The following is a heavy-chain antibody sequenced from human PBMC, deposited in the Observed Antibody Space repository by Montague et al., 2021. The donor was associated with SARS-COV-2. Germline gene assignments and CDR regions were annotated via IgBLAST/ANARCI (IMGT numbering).Heavy chain of an antibody. CDR1: GGSMIGYN. CDR3: ARGINSAGSYYYHLDV. D-gene: IGHD5-24*01. Sequence: SETLSLTCNVAGGSMIGYNWSWIRQPPGKGLQLIWFMNNSDNTSYNLSLNSRVNISVETFKQQFSLRLSSVTAADTAVYFCARGINSAGSYYYHLDVWGQGATVTVSS. CDR2: MNNSDNT. V-gene: IGHV4-59*01. J-gene: IGHJ6*02.